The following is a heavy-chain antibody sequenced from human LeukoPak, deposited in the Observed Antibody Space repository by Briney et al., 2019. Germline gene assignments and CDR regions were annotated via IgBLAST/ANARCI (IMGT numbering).Heavy chain of an antibody. CDR1: GITFNDAW. Sequence: SGGSLRLSCAASGITFNDAWMSWVRQAPGKGLEWVGRIKTIKEDGTTDYAAPVKGRFTISRDDSENTLYLQMKSLKTEDTAVYYCATEDYYGSGYDFWGQGTLVTVSS. D-gene: IGHD3-10*01. CDR2: IKTIKEDGTT. CDR3: ATEDYYGSGYDF. V-gene: IGHV3-15*05. J-gene: IGHJ4*02.